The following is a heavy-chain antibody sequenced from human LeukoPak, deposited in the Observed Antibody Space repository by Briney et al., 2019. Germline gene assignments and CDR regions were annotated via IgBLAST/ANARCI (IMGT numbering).Heavy chain of an antibody. V-gene: IGHV3-23*01. CDR1: GFTFSSCA. CDR2: ISGSGGST. D-gene: IGHD3-10*01. Sequence: GGSLRLSCAASGFTFSSCAMNWVRQAPGKGLEWVSGISGSGGSTYYADSVKGRFTISRDSCKNTVYLQMNSLRAEDTAVYYCAKADGSYKTLIDYWGQGTLVTVSS. J-gene: IGHJ4*02. CDR3: AKADGSYKTLIDY.